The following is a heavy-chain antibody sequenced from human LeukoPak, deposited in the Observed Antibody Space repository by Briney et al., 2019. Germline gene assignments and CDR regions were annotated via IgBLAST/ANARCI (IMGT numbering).Heavy chain of an antibody. CDR3: AREGGSGSWYYFDY. D-gene: IGHD3-10*01. J-gene: IGHJ4*02. CDR1: GFTFSSYT. CDR2: ISTNDTYT. Sequence: PGGSLRLSCAASGFTFSSYTMNWDRQAPGQGLEWVSSISTNDTYTNYAHSVKGRFTISRDNAKNSLYLQMNSLRADDTAVYFCAREGGSGSWYYFDYWGQGTLVSVSS. V-gene: IGHV3-21*04.